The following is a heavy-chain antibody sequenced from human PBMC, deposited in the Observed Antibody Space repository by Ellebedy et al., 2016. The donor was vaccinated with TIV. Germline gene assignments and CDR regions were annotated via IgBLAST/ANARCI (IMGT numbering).Heavy chain of an antibody. Sequence: GESLKISCAASGFTFSNAWMNWVRQAPGKGLEWVGRIKSKTAGGTTDYAAPVKGRFTISRDDSKNTLDVQMNSLKTEDTAVYYCTLMVFAIGGLDYWGQGTLVTVSS. CDR2: IKSKTAGGTT. CDR3: TLMVFAIGGLDY. J-gene: IGHJ4*02. D-gene: IGHD2-8*01. V-gene: IGHV3-15*07. CDR1: GFTFSNAW.